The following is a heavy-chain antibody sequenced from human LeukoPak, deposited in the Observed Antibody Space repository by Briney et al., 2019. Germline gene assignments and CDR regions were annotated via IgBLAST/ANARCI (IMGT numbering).Heavy chain of an antibody. CDR1: GYTFTGYY. Sequence: ASVKVSCKASGYTFTGYYMHWVRQAPGQGLEWMGWINPNSGGTNYGQKFQGRVTMTEDTSTDTAYMELSSLRSEDTAVYYCARQKPHYYDILTGYQTVNNWFDPWGQGTLVTVSS. CDR2: INPNSGGT. D-gene: IGHD3-9*01. V-gene: IGHV1-2*02. CDR3: ARQKPHYYDILTGYQTVNNWFDP. J-gene: IGHJ5*02.